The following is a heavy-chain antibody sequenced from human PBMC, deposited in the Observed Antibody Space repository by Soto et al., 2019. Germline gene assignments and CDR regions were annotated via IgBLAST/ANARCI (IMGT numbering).Heavy chain of an antibody. CDR2: ISSNGGST. CDR1: GFSFSDYA. D-gene: IGHD6-13*01. J-gene: IGHJ4*02. CDR3: ARAYSSAWYYFDY. Sequence: GGSLRLSCAASGFSFSDYAMHWVRQAPGKGLEYVSAISSNGGSTYIANSMKGRFTISRDNSKNTLSLQMDSLTAEDMAVYYCARAYSSAWYYFDYWGQGALVTVSS. V-gene: IGHV3-64*01.